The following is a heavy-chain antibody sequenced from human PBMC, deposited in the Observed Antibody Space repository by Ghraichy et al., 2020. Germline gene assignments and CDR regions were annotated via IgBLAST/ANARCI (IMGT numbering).Heavy chain of an antibody. D-gene: IGHD2-2*03. CDR1: GFTFSSYS. V-gene: IGHV3-21*01. J-gene: IGHJ6*02. CDR3: ARDWIPYYYYGMDV. Sequence: LSLTCAASGFTFSSYSMNWVRQAPGKGLEWVSSISSSSSYIYYADSVKGRFTISRDNAKNSLYLPMNSLRAEDTAVYYCARDWIPYYYYGMDVWGQGTTVTVSS. CDR2: ISSSSSYI.